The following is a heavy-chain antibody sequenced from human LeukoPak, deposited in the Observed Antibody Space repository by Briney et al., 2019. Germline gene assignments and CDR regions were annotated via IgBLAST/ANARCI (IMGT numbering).Heavy chain of an antibody. J-gene: IGHJ5*02. CDR3: ARDRSTSPWFDP. V-gene: IGHV1-69*05. CDR1: GGTFSSYA. D-gene: IGHD2-2*01. CDR2: IIPIFGTA. Sequence: SVKVSCKASGGTFSSYAISWVRQAPGQGLEWMGGIIPIFGTANYARKFQGRVTITTDESTSTAYMELSSLRCEDTAVYYCARDRSTSPWFDPWGQGTLVTVSS.